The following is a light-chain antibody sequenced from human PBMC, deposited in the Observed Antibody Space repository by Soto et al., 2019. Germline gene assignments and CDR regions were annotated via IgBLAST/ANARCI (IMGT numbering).Light chain of an antibody. CDR2: DVS. V-gene: IGLV2-14*01. CDR3: KSFTTSDTYV. CDR1: SSDVGAYNY. Sequence: QSALAQPASVSGSPGQSIAISCTGTSSDVGAYNYVSWYLQYPGKAPKLVIFDVSFRPSGVSTRFSGSKSGNTASLTISGLQAEDEADYYCKSFTTSDTYVFGTGTKVTVL. J-gene: IGLJ1*01.